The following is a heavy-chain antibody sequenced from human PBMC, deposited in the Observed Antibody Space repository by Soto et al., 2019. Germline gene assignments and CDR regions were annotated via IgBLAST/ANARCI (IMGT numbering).Heavy chain of an antibody. D-gene: IGHD6-13*01. Sequence: PAGTLSLTCTVSGVSISRGGYYWSWIRQHPGKGKEWNGYIYYRGRTYYNSSLKSRVTISVDTSKNQFSLKLSSVTAADTAVYYCARDSSSWYNSALNYYYGMDVWGQGTTVTVS. CDR2: IYYRGRT. CDR1: GVSISRGGYY. CDR3: ARDSSSWYNSALNYYYGMDV. J-gene: IGHJ6*02. V-gene: IGHV4-31*03.